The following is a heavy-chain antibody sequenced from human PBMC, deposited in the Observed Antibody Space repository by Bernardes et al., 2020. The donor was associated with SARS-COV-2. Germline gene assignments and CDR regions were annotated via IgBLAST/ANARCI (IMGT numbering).Heavy chain of an antibody. CDR1: GASISRHY. CDR3: ARMGSYYDASGFLDH. CDR2: MYHGGIT. V-gene: IGHV4-59*11. J-gene: IGHJ4*02. Sequence: SETLSLTCTVSGASISRHYWSWIRQPPGKGLEFIAYMYHGGITKYNPSLKSRLAMSVDPSKNQSSLKLISVTAADTAVYYCARMGSYYDASGFLDHWGQGILVTVSS. D-gene: IGHD3-16*01.